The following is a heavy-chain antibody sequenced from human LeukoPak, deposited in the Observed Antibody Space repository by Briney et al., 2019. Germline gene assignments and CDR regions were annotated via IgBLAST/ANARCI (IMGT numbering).Heavy chain of an antibody. D-gene: IGHD2-15*01. Sequence: GGSLRLSCAASGFTFSSYSMNWVRQAPGKGLEWVSSISSSSSYIYYADSVKGRFTISRDNAKNSLYLQMNSLRAEDTAVYYCARVQEQYCSGGSCYGSAYYYYYMDVWGKGTTVTVSS. CDR2: ISSSSSYI. CDR1: GFTFSSYS. J-gene: IGHJ6*03. V-gene: IGHV3-21*01. CDR3: ARVQEQYCSGGSCYGSAYYYYYMDV.